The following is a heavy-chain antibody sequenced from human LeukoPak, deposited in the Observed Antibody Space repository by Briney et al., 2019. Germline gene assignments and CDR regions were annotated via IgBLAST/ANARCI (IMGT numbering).Heavy chain of an antibody. D-gene: IGHD3-9*01. CDR1: GFTFSSYA. CDR2: IHSGGST. Sequence: GGSLRLSCAASGFTFSSYAMRWVRQAPGKGLEWVSVIHSGGSTHYADSVKGRFTISRDNSKNTLYLQMNSLRAEDTAVYYCARDRLHYDSLTGYPADWGQGTLVTVSS. J-gene: IGHJ4*02. CDR3: ARDRLHYDSLTGYPAD. V-gene: IGHV3-66*01.